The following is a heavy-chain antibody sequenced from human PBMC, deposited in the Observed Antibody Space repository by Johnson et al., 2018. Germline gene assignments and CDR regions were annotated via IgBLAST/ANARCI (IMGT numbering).Heavy chain of an antibody. D-gene: IGHD5-18*01. J-gene: IGHJ4*02. CDR2: IHGRGGVT. CDR3: AKDRGGYRGFDY. V-gene: IGHV3-43*01. Sequence: VQLVESGGVVVQXGGSLRLSCAASGFTFHDQTMHWVRKAPGKGPEWISLIHGRGGVTYYGDSVKGRFTISSDNSKNSLFLQMNSLRTEDTAFYYCAKDRGGYRGFDYWGQGTLVTVSS. CDR1: GFTFHDQT.